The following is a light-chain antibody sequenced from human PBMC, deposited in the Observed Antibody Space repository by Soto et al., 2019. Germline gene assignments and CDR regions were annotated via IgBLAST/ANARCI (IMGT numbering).Light chain of an antibody. CDR3: QQYNNWPGWT. CDR1: QSVSSH. Sequence: EIVLTQSPATLSLSPGERATLSCRTSQSVSSHVAWYQQKPGQAPRLLIHGASTRATAIPARFSGSGSGTEFTLTIISLQSEDLAVYHCQQYNNWPGWTFGQGTKVEIK. J-gene: IGKJ1*01. CDR2: GAS. V-gene: IGKV3-15*01.